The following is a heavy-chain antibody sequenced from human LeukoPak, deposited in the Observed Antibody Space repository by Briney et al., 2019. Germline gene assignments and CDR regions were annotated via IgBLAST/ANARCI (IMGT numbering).Heavy chain of an antibody. D-gene: IGHD2-2*01. CDR1: GFTFSSYG. V-gene: IGHV3-30*02. Sequence: GGSLRLSCAASGFTFSSYGMHWVRQAPGKGLEWVAFIRYDGSNKYYADYVKGRFTISRDNSKNTLYLQMNSLRAEDTAVYYCAKDFEAYCSSTSCYAFDIWGQGTTVTVSS. CDR2: IRYDGSNK. J-gene: IGHJ3*02. CDR3: AKDFEAYCSSTSCYAFDI.